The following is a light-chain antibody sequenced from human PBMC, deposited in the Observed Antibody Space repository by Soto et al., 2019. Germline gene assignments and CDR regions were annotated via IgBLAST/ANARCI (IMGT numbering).Light chain of an antibody. Sequence: QSVLTQPRSVSGSPGQSVPIPCTGTSSDVGGYNYVSWYQQHPGKAPKLMIYDVSKRPSGVPDRFSGSKSGNTASLTISGLQAEDEADYYCCSYAGSYTLVFGGGTKLTVL. CDR3: CSYAGSYTLV. CDR1: SSDVGGYNY. CDR2: DVS. J-gene: IGLJ2*01. V-gene: IGLV2-11*01.